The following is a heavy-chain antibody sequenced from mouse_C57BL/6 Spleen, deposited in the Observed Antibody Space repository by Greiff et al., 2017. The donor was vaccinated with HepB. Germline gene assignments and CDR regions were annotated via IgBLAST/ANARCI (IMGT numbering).Heavy chain of an antibody. CDR3: ARSGDYYAMDY. J-gene: IGHJ4*01. CDR2: IYPRSGNT. V-gene: IGHV1-81*01. CDR1: GYTFTSYG. Sequence: QQSCKASGYTFTSYGISWVKQRTGQGLEWIGEIYPRSGNTYYNEKFKGKATLTADKSSSTAYMELRSLTSEDSAVYFCARSGDYYAMDYWGQGTSVTVSS.